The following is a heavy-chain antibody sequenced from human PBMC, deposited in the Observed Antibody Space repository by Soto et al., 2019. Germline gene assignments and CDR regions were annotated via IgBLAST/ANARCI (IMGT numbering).Heavy chain of an antibody. CDR1: GFSFSSYG. CDR3: ARDRGLGKVGPTGFNWFDP. J-gene: IGHJ5*02. D-gene: IGHD1-26*01. V-gene: IGHV3-30*03. CDR2: ISFDGSSQ. Sequence: LRLSCAASGFSFSSYGMHWVRQAQGKGLEWVAVISFDGSSQYYGDSVKGRFTISRDNSNNTLYLQMTSLRAEDTAVYYCARDRGLGKVGPTGFNWFDPWGQGVLVTVS.